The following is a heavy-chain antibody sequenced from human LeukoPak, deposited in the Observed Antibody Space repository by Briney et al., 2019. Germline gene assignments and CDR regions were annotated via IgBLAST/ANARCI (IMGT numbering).Heavy chain of an antibody. D-gene: IGHD3-22*01. CDR3: ARDLHYYDSSGHRYYYYYGMDV. Sequence: PSETLSLTCTVSGGSISSYYWSWIRQPPGTGLERIRYIYYSGSTNYNPSPKSRVTISVDTSKNQFSLKLSSVTAADTAVYYCARDLHYYDSSGHRYYYYYGMDVWGQGTTVTVSS. CDR1: GGSISSYY. CDR2: IYYSGST. J-gene: IGHJ6*02. V-gene: IGHV4-59*01.